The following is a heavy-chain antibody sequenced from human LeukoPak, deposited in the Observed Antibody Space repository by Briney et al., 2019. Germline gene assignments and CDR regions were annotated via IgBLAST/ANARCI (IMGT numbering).Heavy chain of an antibody. CDR3: ARRLYSSSWSSFDY. D-gene: IGHD6-13*01. V-gene: IGHV3-53*01. Sequence: GGSLRLSCAASGFTASSNYMSWGREPPGKRLEWASVNYSGGSTYYADSVKGRFTISRDNSKNTLYLQMNSLRAEDTAVYYCARRLYSSSWSSFDYWGQGTLVTVSS. CDR2: NYSGGST. J-gene: IGHJ4*02. CDR1: GFTASSNY.